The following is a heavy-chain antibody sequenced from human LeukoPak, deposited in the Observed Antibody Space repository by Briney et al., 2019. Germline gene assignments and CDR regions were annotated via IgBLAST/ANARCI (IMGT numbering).Heavy chain of an antibody. CDR3: ARHVASWLFRYFDY. D-gene: IGHD3-22*01. V-gene: IGHV4-39*01. CDR1: GGSISSSSYY. Sequence: SETLSLTCTVSGGSISSSSYYWGWIRQPPGKGLEWIGSIYYSGSTYYNPSLKSRVTISVDTSKNQFSLKLSSVTAADTAVYYCARHVASWLFRYFDYWGQGTLVTVSS. CDR2: IYYSGST. J-gene: IGHJ4*02.